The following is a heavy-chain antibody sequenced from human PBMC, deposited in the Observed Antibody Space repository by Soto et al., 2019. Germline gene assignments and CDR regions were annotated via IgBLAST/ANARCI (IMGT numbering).Heavy chain of an antibody. CDR3: ASSYYYDSSGYYSLGY. CDR1: GGTFSSYA. CDR2: IIPIFGTA. Sequence: SVKVSCKASGGTFSSYAISWVRQAPGQGLEWIGGIIPIFGTANYAQKFQGRVTITADESTSTAYMELSSLRSEDTAVYYCASSYYYDSSGYYSLGYWGQGTLVTVSS. D-gene: IGHD3-22*01. J-gene: IGHJ4*02. V-gene: IGHV1-69*13.